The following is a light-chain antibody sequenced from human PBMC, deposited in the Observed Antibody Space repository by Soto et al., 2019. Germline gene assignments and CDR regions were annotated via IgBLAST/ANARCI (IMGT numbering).Light chain of an antibody. CDR3: ATWDGSLPGEV. CDR1: SSDIGGYNY. CDR2: EVS. J-gene: IGLJ2*01. Sequence: QSALTQPASVSGSPGQSITISCTGTSSDIGGYNYVSWYQQHPGNAPKLIIYEVSDRPSGIPDRFSGSKSGTSGTLDITGLQTGDEADYYCATWDGSLPGEVFGGGTKLTVL. V-gene: IGLV2-14*01.